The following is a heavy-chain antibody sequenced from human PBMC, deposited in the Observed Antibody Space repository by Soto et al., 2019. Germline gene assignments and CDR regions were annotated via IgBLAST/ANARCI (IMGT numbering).Heavy chain of an antibody. Sequence: GGSLRLSCAASGFTFSDYYMSWIRQAPGKGLEWVSYISSSGSTIYYADSVKGRFTISRDNAKNSLYPQMNSLRAEDTAVYYCARDLHGTQYYYYYYMDVWGKGTTVTVSS. V-gene: IGHV3-11*01. CDR1: GFTFSDYY. CDR2: ISSSGSTI. J-gene: IGHJ6*03. CDR3: ARDLHGTQYYYYYYMDV.